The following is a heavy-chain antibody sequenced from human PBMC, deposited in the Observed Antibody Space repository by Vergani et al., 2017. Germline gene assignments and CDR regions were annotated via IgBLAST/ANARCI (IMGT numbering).Heavy chain of an antibody. CDR3: ARDHRDYNNYPGTFDI. V-gene: IGHV3-11*01. Sequence: VQLVESGGTWVQPGGSLRLSCAASGFSFSDHYMTWIRQAPGKGLEWVSYISNSGNTIEYADSVKGRFSISRDNAKSSLFLQMDSLRAEDTAVYYCARDHRDYNNYPGTFDIWGQGSMVTVSS. CDR2: ISNSGNTI. D-gene: IGHD5-24*01. J-gene: IGHJ3*02. CDR1: GFSFSDHY.